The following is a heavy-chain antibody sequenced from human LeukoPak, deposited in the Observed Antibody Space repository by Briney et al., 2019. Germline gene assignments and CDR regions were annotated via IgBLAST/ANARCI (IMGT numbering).Heavy chain of an antibody. V-gene: IGHV1-2*02. D-gene: IGHD3-16*02. J-gene: IGHJ3*02. CDR3: ARDQMDDYVWGSYRQSDAFGI. Sequence: ASVKVSCKASGYTFTGYYMHWVRQAPGQGLEWMGWINPNSGGTNYAQKLQGRVTMTTDTSTSTAYMELRSLRSDDTAVYYCARDQMDDYVWGSYRQSDAFGIWGQGTMVTVSS. CDR2: INPNSGGT. CDR1: GYTFTGYY.